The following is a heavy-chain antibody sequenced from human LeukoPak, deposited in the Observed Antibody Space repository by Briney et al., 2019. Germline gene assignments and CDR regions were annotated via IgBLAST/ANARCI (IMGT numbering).Heavy chain of an antibody. J-gene: IGHJ4*02. CDR1: GGSISSYY. CDR3: ARGHGSYYYDSSGYLLTDY. Sequence: TSETLSLTCTVSGGSISSYYWSWIRQPPGKGLEWIGYIYYSGSTNYNPSLKSRVTISVDTSKNQFSLKLSSVTAADTAVYYCARGHGSYYYDSSGYLLTDYWGQGTLVTVSS. CDR2: IYYSGST. V-gene: IGHV4-59*01. D-gene: IGHD3-22*01.